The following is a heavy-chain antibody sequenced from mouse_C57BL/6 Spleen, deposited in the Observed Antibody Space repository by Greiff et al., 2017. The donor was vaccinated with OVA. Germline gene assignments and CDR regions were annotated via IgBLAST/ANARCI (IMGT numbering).Heavy chain of an antibody. CDR2: ISDGGSYT. V-gene: IGHV5-4*01. D-gene: IGHD2-5*01. Sequence: EVHLVESGGGLVKPGGSLKLSCAASGFTFSSYAMSWVRQTPEKRLEWVATISDGGSYTYYPDNVKGRFTISRDNAKNNLYLQMSHLKSEDTAMYYCARDGSYSNYESRYFDYWGQGTTLTVSS. J-gene: IGHJ2*01. CDR1: GFTFSSYA. CDR3: ARDGSYSNYESRYFDY.